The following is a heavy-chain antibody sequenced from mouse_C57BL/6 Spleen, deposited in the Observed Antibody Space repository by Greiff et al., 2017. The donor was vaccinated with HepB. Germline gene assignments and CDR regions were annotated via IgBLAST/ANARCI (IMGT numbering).Heavy chain of an antibody. CDR1: GFSLTSYA. D-gene: IGHD2-3*01. V-gene: IGHV2-9-1*01. CDR2: IWTGGGT. J-gene: IGHJ4*01. CDR3: ARIREWLLPSMDY. Sequence: VKLVESGPGLVAPSQSLSITCTVSGFSLTSYAISWVRQPPGKGLEWLGVIWTGGGTNYNSALKSRLSISKDNSKSQVFLKMNSLQTDDTARYYCARIREWLLPSMDYWGQGTSVTVSS.